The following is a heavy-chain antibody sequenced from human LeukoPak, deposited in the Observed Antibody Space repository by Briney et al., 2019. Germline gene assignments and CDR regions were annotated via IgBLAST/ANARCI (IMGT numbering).Heavy chain of an antibody. CDR1: GGSFSGYY. D-gene: IGHD2-15*01. CDR2: INHSGST. V-gene: IGHV4-34*01. J-gene: IGHJ5*02. Sequence: PSETLSLTCAVYGGSFSGYYWSWIRQPPGKGLEWIGEINHSGSTNYNPSLKSRVTISVDTSKNQFSLKLSSVTAADTAVYYCARGQGSFDPWGQGTLVTVSS. CDR3: ARGQGSFDP.